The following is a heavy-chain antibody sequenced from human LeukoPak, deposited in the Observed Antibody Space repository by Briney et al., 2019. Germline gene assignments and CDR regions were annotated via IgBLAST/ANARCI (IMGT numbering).Heavy chain of an antibody. Sequence: PGGSLRLSCAASGFTFSSYAMHWVRQAPGKGLEWVASISYDGNIKYYADSVKGRFTISRDNSRNTLFLQMSSLKIDGTAVFYCARNRGGFVGATPLDYWGQGTLITDCS. CDR3: ARNRGGFVGATPLDY. J-gene: IGHJ4*02. CDR1: GFTFSSYA. V-gene: IGHV3-30*04. D-gene: IGHD1-26*01. CDR2: ISYDGNIK.